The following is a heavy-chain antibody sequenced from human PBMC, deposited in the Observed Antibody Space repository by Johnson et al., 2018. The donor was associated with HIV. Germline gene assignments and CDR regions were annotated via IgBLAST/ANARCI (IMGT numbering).Heavy chain of an antibody. CDR3: AKTRMGGILDAFDL. CDR1: GFTFDDYG. J-gene: IGHJ3*01. Sequence: QVQLVESGGGVARPGGSLRLSCAASGFTFDDYGMSWVRQAPGKGLEWVAGITYDGTNKYYADSVKGRFTLSRDNSKNTLDLQMNSLTIEDTAVFYCAKTRMGGILDAFDLWGQGTMVIVS. CDR2: ITYDGTNK. D-gene: IGHD3-10*01. V-gene: IGHV3-30*18.